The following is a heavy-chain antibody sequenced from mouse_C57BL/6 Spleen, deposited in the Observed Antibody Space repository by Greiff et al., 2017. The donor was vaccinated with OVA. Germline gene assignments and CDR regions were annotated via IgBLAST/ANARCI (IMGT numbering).Heavy chain of an antibody. CDR2: ISYDGSN. CDR1: GYSITSGYY. Sequence: EVQLQESGPGLVKPSQSLSLTCSVTGYSITSGYYWNWIRQFPGNKLEWMGYISYDGSNNYNPSLKHRISITRDTSKNQFFLKLNSVTTEDTATYYCARDREYYYGSSAMDYWGQGTSVTVSS. J-gene: IGHJ4*01. D-gene: IGHD1-1*01. CDR3: ARDREYYYGSSAMDY. V-gene: IGHV3-6*01.